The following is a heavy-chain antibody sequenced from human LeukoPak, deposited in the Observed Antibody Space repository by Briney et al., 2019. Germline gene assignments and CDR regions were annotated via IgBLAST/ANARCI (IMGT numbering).Heavy chain of an antibody. CDR2: ISYDGSNK. CDR1: GFTFSSYV. D-gene: IGHD3-16*01. Sequence: GGSLRLSCAASGFTFSSYVMHWVRQAPGKGLEWVAVISYDGSNKYYADSVKGRLTISRDNSKNTLYLQMNSLRAEDTAVYYCARALGGDYVDYWGQGTLVTVSS. V-gene: IGHV3-30-3*01. CDR3: ARALGGDYVDY. J-gene: IGHJ4*02.